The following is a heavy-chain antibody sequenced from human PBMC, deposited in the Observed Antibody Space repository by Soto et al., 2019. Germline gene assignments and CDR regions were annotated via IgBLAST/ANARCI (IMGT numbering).Heavy chain of an antibody. D-gene: IGHD2-15*01. Sequence: QVQLVQSGAEVKKPGSSVKVSCTASGGTFSSYAISWVRQAPGQGLEWMGGIIPIFGTANYAQKFQGRVTITADESTSTAYMELSSLRSEDTAVYYCSRDGYCSGCSCYEGGWFDPWGQGTLVTVSS. V-gene: IGHV1-69*01. CDR2: IIPIFGTA. J-gene: IGHJ5*02. CDR1: GGTFSSYA. CDR3: SRDGYCSGCSCYEGGWFDP.